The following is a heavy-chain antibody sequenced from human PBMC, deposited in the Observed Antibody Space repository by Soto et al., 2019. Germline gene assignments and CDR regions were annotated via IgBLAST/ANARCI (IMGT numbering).Heavy chain of an antibody. CDR1: GYTLSELS. D-gene: IGHD3-22*01. J-gene: IGHJ4*02. CDR3: ATYRRYYNDSSGYPPLDY. CDR2: FDPEDGET. Sequence: ASVKVSCKVSGYTLSELSMHWVRQAPGKGLEWMGGFDPEDGETIYAQKFQGRVTMTEDTSTDTAYMELSSLRSEDTAVYYCATYRRYYNDSSGYPPLDYWGQGTLVTVSS. V-gene: IGHV1-24*01.